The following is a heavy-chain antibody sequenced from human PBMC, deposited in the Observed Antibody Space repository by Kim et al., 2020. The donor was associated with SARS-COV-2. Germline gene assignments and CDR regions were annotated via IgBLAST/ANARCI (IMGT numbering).Heavy chain of an antibody. V-gene: IGHV5-51*01. CDR2: IYPGDSDT. D-gene: IGHD6-13*01. J-gene: IGHJ3*02. CDR3: ARPRVSWYLRGVEAFDI. Sequence: GESLKISCKGSGYSFTSYWIGWVRQMPGKGLEWMGIIYPGDSDTRYSPSFQGQVTISADKSISTAYLQWSSLKASDTAMYYCARPRVSWYLRGVEAFDIWGQGTMVTVSS. CDR1: GYSFTSYW.